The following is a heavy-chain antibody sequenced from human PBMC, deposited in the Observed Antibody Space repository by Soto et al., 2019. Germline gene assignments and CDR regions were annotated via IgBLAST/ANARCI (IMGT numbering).Heavy chain of an antibody. CDR2: IKQDGSEK. CDR3: ARDFYKISGSYYGFFFS. V-gene: IGHV3-7*04. D-gene: IGHD1-26*01. J-gene: IGHJ4*02. Sequence: GGSLRLSCAASGFTFSSYWMSWVRQAPGKGLEWVANIKQDGSEKYYVDSVKGRFTISRDNAKNSLYLQMNSLRAEDTAVYYCARDFYKISGSYYGFFFSWGQGTLVTVSS. CDR1: GFTFSSYW.